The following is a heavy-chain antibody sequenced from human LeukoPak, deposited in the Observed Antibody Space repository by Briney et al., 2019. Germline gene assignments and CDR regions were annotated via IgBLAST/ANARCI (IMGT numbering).Heavy chain of an antibody. D-gene: IGHD4-17*01. CDR2: ISRRDDYT. CDR3: ARERVEYGDYGGYEFDL. V-gene: IGHV3-23*01. Sequence: GSLRLSCAASGFAFSSYAMSWVRQPPGKGLEWVSVISRRDDYTYYADSVKGRFTISRDNSKNTLYLQMNTLRAEDTAVYYCARERVEYGDYGGYEFDLWGQGTRVAVSS. J-gene: IGHJ3*01. CDR1: GFAFSSYA.